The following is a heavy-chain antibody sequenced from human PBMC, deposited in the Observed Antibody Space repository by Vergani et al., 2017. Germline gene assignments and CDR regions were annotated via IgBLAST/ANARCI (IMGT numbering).Heavy chain of an antibody. Sequence: LVESGGGVVQPGGSLRLSCAASGFTSSYYGMHWVRQAPGKGLEWVAVISYDGTQKYYADSVKGRFTISRDNSKSTLYLQMNSLRTEDTAVYYCATKSCGTPGCQIGYFREWGQGTLVTVSS. D-gene: IGHD1-1*01. CDR1: GFTSSYYG. CDR2: ISYDGTQK. V-gene: IGHV3-30*03. J-gene: IGHJ1*01. CDR3: ATKSCGTPGCQIGYFRE.